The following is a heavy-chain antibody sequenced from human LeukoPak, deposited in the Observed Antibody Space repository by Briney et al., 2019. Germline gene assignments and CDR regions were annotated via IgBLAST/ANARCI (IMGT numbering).Heavy chain of an antibody. CDR3: IVFGDSNH. CDR1: GLTGSHNY. CDR2: IHTSGDT. J-gene: IGHJ5*02. Sequence: GVSLRLSCAASGLTGSHNYVSWVRQAPGKGLEWVSAIHTSGDTCYADSVKGRFTISRDTSKNTLYLQINSLRVEDTAVYYCIVFGDSNHWGQGTLVNVSS. D-gene: IGHD4-17*01. V-gene: IGHV3-53*01.